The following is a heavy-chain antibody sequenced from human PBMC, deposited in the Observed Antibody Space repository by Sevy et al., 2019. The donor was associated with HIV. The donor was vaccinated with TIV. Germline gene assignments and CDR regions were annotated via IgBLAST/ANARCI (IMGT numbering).Heavy chain of an antibody. D-gene: IGHD3-10*01. J-gene: IGHJ5*02. Sequence: GGSLRLSCSASGFTFSSYAMHWVRQAPGKGLEYVSAISSNGCSTYYADTVKGRFTISRDNSKNRLYLQMSSLRAEDSAVYYCVKAKGSGSYPPGGFDPWGQGSLVTVSS. CDR1: GFTFSSYA. CDR3: VKAKGSGSYPPGGFDP. CDR2: ISSNGCST. V-gene: IGHV3-64D*06.